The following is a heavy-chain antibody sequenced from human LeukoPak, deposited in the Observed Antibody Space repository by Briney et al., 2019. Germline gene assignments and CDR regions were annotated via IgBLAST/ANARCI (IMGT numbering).Heavy chain of an antibody. J-gene: IGHJ5*02. CDR1: GFTFGSYS. CDR3: ARAIEANWFDP. CDR2: IGHTGSIT. V-gene: IGHV3-48*04. Sequence: GGSLRLSCAGSGFTFGSYSMNWVRHAPGKGLEWVSYIGHTGSITDYADSVKGRFTVSRDNAKNSLYLQMNTLRAEDTAVYYCARAIEANWFDPWGQGTLVTVSS.